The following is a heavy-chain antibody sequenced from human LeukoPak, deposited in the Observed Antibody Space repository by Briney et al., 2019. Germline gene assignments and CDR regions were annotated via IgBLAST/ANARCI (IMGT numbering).Heavy chain of an antibody. V-gene: IGHV1-8*01. J-gene: IGHJ4*02. Sequence: ASVKVSCKASGYTFTSYDINWVRQATGQGLEWMGWMNPNSGNTGYAQKFQGRVTMTRNTSISTAYMELSSLRSEDTAVYYCARDEGDYYYGSGSYYSGVDYWGQGTLVTVSS. CDR1: GYTFTSYD. CDR2: MNPNSGNT. CDR3: ARDEGDYYYGSGSYYSGVDY. D-gene: IGHD3-10*01.